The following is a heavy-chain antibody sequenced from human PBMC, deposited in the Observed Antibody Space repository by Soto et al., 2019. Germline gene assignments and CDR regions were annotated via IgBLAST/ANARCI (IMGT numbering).Heavy chain of an antibody. J-gene: IGHJ4*02. CDR2: IWYDGSNK. CDR3: AKARHGSGTYSYFDY. D-gene: IGHD3-10*01. CDR1: GFTFSSYA. V-gene: IGHV3-30*18. Sequence: QVQLVESGGGVVQPGRSLRLSCEASGFTFSSYAMHWVRQAPGNGLEWVAVIWYDGSNKNYADSVKGRFTISRDNSKNTLYLQINSLRTEDTAVYYCAKARHGSGTYSYFDYWGQGILVTVSS.